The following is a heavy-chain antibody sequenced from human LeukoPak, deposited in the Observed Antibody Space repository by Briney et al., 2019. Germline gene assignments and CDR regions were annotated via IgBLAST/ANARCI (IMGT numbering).Heavy chain of an antibody. D-gene: IGHD3-9*01. V-gene: IGHV3-30-3*01. CDR1: GFTFSSYA. CDR3: ARDAPLLRYFDWPLMDV. CDR2: ISYDGSNK. Sequence: GGSLRLSCAASGFTFSSYAMHWVRQAPGKGLEWVAVISYDGSNKYYADSVKGRFTISRDNSKNTLYLQMNSLRAEDTAVYYCARDAPLLRYFDWPLMDVWGQGTTVTVSS. J-gene: IGHJ6*02.